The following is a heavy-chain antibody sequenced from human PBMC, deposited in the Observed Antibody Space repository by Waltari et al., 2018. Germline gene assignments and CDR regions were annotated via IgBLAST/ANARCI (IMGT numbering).Heavy chain of an antibody. CDR1: GGSFSGYS. V-gene: IGHV4-34*01. CDR3: ARADYFDYVWYFDL. J-gene: IGHJ2*01. CDR2: INQSGDP. Sequence: QVQLQQWGAGLLKPSETLSVTCSVFGGSFSGYSWSWIRQPPGKGLEWIGEINQSGDPNYSPSLKSRVTISLDASRNQFSLKLNSVTAADAAVYYCARADYFDYVWYFDLWGRGTLVTVSS. D-gene: IGHD4-17*01.